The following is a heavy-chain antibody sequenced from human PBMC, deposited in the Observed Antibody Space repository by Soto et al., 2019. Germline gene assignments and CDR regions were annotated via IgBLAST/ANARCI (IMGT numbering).Heavy chain of an antibody. CDR3: ARGIATGQLDP. V-gene: IGHV1-3*01. CDR2: INPDNGNT. D-gene: IGHD2-15*01. Sequence: GASVKVSCKASGGTFNSYGISWVRQAPGQGLDWMGWINPDNGNTKSSQKFQDRVIITRDTSASTAYMDLSSLRSEDTAVYYCARGIATGQLDPWGQGTLVTVSS. J-gene: IGHJ5*02. CDR1: GGTFNSYG.